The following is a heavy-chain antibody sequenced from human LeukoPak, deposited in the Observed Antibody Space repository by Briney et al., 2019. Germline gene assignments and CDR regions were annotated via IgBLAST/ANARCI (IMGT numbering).Heavy chain of an antibody. CDR1: GYTFTGYY. V-gene: IGHV1-2*02. D-gene: IGHD3-9*01. CDR2: INPNSGGT. CDR3: ARDQYYDILTGSQGY. Sequence: ASVKVSCKASGYTFTGYYMHWVRQAPGQGLEWMGWINPNSGGTNYAQKFQGRVTMTRDTSISTAYMEPSRLRSDDTAVYYCARDQYYDILTGSQGYWGQGTLVTVSS. J-gene: IGHJ4*02.